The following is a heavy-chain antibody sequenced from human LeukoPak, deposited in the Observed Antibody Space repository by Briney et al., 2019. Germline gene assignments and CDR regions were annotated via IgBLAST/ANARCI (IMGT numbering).Heavy chain of an antibody. CDR2: ISYDGSNK. V-gene: IGHV3-30-3*01. D-gene: IGHD3-22*01. Sequence: PGGSLRLSCTVSGFTFSSYAMHWVRQAPGKGLEWVAVISYDGSNKYYADSVKGRFTISRDNSKNTLYLQMNSLRAEDTAVYYCARDYDSSGYYSAVDYWGQGTLVTVSS. CDR3: ARDYDSSGYYSAVDY. CDR1: GFTFSSYA. J-gene: IGHJ4*02.